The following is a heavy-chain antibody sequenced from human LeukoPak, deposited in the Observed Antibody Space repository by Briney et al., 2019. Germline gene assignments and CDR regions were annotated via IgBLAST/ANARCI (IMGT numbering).Heavy chain of an antibody. CDR2: ILYDGSNK. V-gene: IGHV3-30*18. CDR3: AKFDSAAMPPDAFDI. J-gene: IGHJ3*02. CDR1: GFTFRRSG. D-gene: IGHD2-2*01. Sequence: PGRSLRLSCAASGFTFRRSGMHWVRQAPGKGLEWVAVILYDGSNKYYADSVKGRFTISRDNSKNTLYLQMNSLRAEDTAVYYCAKFDSAAMPPDAFDIWGQGTMVTVSS.